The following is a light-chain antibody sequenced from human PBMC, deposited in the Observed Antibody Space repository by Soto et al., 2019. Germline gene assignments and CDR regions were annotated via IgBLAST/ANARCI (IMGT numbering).Light chain of an antibody. CDR3: QSYDSSLSGAV. CDR2: GNS. Sequence: QSVLTQPPSVSGAPGQRVTISCTGSRSNIGAGYDVHWYQQLPGTAPKLLIYGNSNRPSGVPDRFSGSKSGTSASLAITGLQAEDDADYCCQSYDSSLSGAVFGGGTQLTVL. V-gene: IGLV1-40*01. J-gene: IGLJ7*01. CDR1: RSNIGAGYD.